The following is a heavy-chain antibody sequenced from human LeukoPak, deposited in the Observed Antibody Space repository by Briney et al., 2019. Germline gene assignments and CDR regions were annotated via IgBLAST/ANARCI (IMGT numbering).Heavy chain of an antibody. CDR3: ARLGSSWSFDY. Sequence: GGSLRLSCAASGFTFSSYGMNWDRQAPGKGLEWVAVIWYDGSNKYYGDSVKGRFTISRDNSKNTVSLQMNSLRVEDTAVYYCARLGSSWSFDYWGQGTLVTVSS. V-gene: IGHV3-33*01. CDR2: IWYDGSNK. CDR1: GFTFSSYG. J-gene: IGHJ4*02. D-gene: IGHD6-13*01.